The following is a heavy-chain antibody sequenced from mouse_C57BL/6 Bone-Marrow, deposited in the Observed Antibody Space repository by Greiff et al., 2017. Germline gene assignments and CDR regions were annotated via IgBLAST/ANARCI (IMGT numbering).Heavy chain of an antibody. CDR1: GFNIKDYY. CDR3: ARWEGWLLLNAMDY. V-gene: IGHV14-2*01. J-gene: IGHJ4*01. CDR2: VDPEDGET. D-gene: IGHD2-3*01. Sequence: EVQLQESGAELVKPGASVKLSCTASGFNIKDYYMHWVKQRTEQGLEWIGRVDPEDGETKYAPKFQGKATITADTSSNTAYLQLSSLTSEDTAVDYCARWEGWLLLNAMDYWGQGTSVTVSS.